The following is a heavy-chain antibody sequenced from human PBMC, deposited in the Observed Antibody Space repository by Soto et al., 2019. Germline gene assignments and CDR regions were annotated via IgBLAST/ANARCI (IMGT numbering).Heavy chain of an antibody. Sequence: QVQLVQSGAEVKKPGSSVKVSCKASGGTFSSYAISWVRQAPGQGLEWMGGIIAIFGTANYALKFQGRVTITPDESTSTAYMTLSSLKSEDTAVYYCARARRDGYTPFDYWGQGTLVTVSS. CDR2: IIAIFGTA. CDR3: ARARRDGYTPFDY. V-gene: IGHV1-69*01. D-gene: IGHD5-12*01. J-gene: IGHJ4*02. CDR1: GGTFSSYA.